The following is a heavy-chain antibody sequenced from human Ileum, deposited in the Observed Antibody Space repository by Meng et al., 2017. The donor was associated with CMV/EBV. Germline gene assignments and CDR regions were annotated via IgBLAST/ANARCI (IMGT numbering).Heavy chain of an antibody. CDR1: GYTFTDYY. D-gene: IGHD1-14*01. J-gene: IGHJ4*02. CDR2: INPRFGNT. Sequence: ASVKVSCKTSGYTFTDYYVHWVRQAPGQGPEWLGCINPRFGNTNFAQKFEGRVTMTSDKSTRTAYMELTSLRSDDTAVYYRARGATGPTFDSWGQGTLVTVSS. V-gene: IGHV1-2*02. CDR3: ARGATGPTFDS.